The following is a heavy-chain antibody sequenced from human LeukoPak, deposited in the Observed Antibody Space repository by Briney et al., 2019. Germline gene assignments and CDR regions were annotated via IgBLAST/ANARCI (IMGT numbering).Heavy chain of an antibody. V-gene: IGHV1-46*01. D-gene: IGHD1-26*01. Sequence: ASVKVSCKASGYTFTNYYMHWVRQAPGQGLEWMGIINPSGDSAIYAHNFQGRVTMTRDTSTTTVYMELSSLRPEDTAVYYCARAQSYYDDWGQGTLVTVSS. J-gene: IGHJ4*02. CDR2: INPSGDSA. CDR3: ARAQSYYDD. CDR1: GYTFTNYY.